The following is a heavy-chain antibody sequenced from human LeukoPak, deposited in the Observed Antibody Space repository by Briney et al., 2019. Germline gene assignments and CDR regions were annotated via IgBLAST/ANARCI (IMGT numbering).Heavy chain of an antibody. J-gene: IGHJ4*02. V-gene: IGHV3-23*01. CDR3: AKWGGRETDSNTWYGPLDH. CDR1: GFTFSSYA. D-gene: IGHD6-13*01. CDR2: ISGSGDTT. Sequence: PGGSLRLSCAASGFTFSSYAMTWVRQAPGQGLEWVSSISGSGDTTYHADSVKGRFTIPRDNSKNTLYLLMNNLRTEDTAVYYCAKWGGRETDSNTWYGPLDHWGRGTLGTVS.